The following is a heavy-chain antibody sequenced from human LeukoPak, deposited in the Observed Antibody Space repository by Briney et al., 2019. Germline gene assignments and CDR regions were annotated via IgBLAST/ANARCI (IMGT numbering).Heavy chain of an antibody. CDR3: ARVSGRWLQSYFDY. V-gene: IGHV1-46*01. D-gene: IGHD5-24*01. CDR2: INPSGGST. J-gene: IGHJ4*02. Sequence: ASVKVSCRASGYTFTNYGISWVRQAPGQGLEWMGIINPSGGSTSYAQKFQGRVTMTRDTSTSTVYMELSSLRSEDTAVYYCARVSGRWLQSYFDYWGQGTLVTVSS. CDR1: GYTFTNYG.